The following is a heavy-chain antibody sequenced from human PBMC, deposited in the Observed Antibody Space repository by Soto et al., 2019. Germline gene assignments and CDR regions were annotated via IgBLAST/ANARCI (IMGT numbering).Heavy chain of an antibody. D-gene: IGHD3-10*01. J-gene: IGHJ6*02. CDR2: ISPTGEQR. V-gene: IGHV3-23*01. CDR1: RFTFRNYG. CDR3: AKRYGSGSYRDFNSYYGMDI. Sequence: GGSLRLSCAASRFTFRNYGMSWVRQGPGKGLEWVSGISPTGEQRFYVDSVKGRFFISRDNSQNTLSLEMSNLRADDTAVYYCAKRYGSGSYRDFNSYYGMDIWGQGTSVTV.